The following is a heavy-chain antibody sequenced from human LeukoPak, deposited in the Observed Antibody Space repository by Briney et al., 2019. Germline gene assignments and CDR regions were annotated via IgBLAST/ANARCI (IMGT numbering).Heavy chain of an antibody. D-gene: IGHD5-24*01. V-gene: IGHV1-2*02. CDR1: GYTFTGYY. J-gene: IGHJ4*02. Sequence: EASVKVSCKASGYTFTGYYMHWVRQAPGQGLNWMGWINPNSGGTNYAQKFQGRVTMTRDTSISTAYMELSRLRSDDTAVYYCARGSWLEMYYFDYWGQGTLVTVSS. CDR3: ARGSWLEMYYFDY. CDR2: INPNSGGT.